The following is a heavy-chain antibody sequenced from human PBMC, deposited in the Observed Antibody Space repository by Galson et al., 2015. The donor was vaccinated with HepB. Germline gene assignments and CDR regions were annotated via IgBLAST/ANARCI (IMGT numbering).Heavy chain of an antibody. D-gene: IGHD3-22*01. CDR3: VKVSDYYDTSGYHYFFDY. CDR2: ISSNGGST. Sequence: SLRLSCAASGFTFSYYAMHWVRQAPGKGLEYISGISSNGGSTYYADSVKGRFTISRDNSKNTLFLHMSSLRTEDTAVYYCVKVSDYYDTSGYHYFFDYWGQGTLVTVSS. V-gene: IGHV3-64D*06. J-gene: IGHJ4*02. CDR1: GFTFSYYA.